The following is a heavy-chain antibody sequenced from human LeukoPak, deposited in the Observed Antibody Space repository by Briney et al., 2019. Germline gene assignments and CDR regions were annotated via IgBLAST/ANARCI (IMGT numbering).Heavy chain of an antibody. CDR1: GGSFSGYY. V-gene: IGHV4-34*01. J-gene: IGHJ4*02. CDR2: INHSGST. CDR3: ARQEYYYGSGSYKFRDY. Sequence: SETLSLTCAAYGGSFSGYYWSWIRQPPGKGLEWIGEINHSGSTNYNPSLKSRVTISVDTSKNQFSLKLSSVTAADTAVYYCARQEYYYGSGSYKFRDYWGQGTLVTVSS. D-gene: IGHD3-10*01.